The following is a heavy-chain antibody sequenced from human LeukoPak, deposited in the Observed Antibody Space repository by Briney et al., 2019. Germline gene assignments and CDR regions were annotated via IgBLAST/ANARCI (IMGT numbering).Heavy chain of an antibody. D-gene: IGHD5-12*01. J-gene: IGHJ5*02. Sequence: GASVKVSCKASGYTFTSYDINWVRQATGPGLEWMGWMNPNSGNTGYAQKFQGRVTITRNTSISTAYMELSSLRSEDTAVYYCARGRSIVATTKGWFDPWGQGTLVTVSS. CDR3: ARGRSIVATTKGWFDP. CDR2: MNPNSGNT. V-gene: IGHV1-8*03. CDR1: GYTFTSYD.